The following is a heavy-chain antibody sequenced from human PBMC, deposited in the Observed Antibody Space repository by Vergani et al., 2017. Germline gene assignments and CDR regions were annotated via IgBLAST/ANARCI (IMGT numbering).Heavy chain of an antibody. CDR2: INPNSGGT. Sequence: QVQLVQSGAEVKKPGASVKVSCKASGYTFTGYYMHWVRQAPGQGLEWMGWINPNSGGTNYAQKFQGRVTMTRDTSISTAYMELSRLRSDETAVYYCAARYCSSTSCPLRGAFDIWGQGTMVTVSS. CDR3: AARYCSSTSCPLRGAFDI. V-gene: IGHV1-2*02. CDR1: GYTFTGYY. J-gene: IGHJ3*02. D-gene: IGHD2-2*01.